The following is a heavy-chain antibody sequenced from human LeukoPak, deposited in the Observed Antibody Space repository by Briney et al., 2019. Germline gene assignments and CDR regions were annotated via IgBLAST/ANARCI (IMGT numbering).Heavy chain of an antibody. V-gene: IGHV3-9*01. CDR3: AKDLYGNYGPADY. CDR2: ISWNSGSI. CDR1: GFIFNNYA. J-gene: IGHJ4*02. Sequence: PGGSLRLSCAGSGFIFNNYAMHWVRQPPGKGLEWVSGISWNSGSIDYADSVKGRFTISRDNAKNSLYLQMNSLRDEDTAVYYCAKDLYGNYGPADYWGQGNLVTVSS. D-gene: IGHD4-11*01.